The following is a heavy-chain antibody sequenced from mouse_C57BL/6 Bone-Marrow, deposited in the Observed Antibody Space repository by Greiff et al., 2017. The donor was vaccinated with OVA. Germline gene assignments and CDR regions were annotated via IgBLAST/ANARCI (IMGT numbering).Heavy chain of an antibody. CDR3: ARRRHLWYFDV. Sequence: QVQLQQPGAELVMPGASVKLSCKASGYTFTSYWMHWVKQRPGQGLEWIGEIDPSDSYTNYNQKFKGKSTLTVDKSSSPAYMQLSSLTSEDSAVYYCARRRHLWYFDVWGTGTTVTVSS. CDR1: GYTFTSYW. D-gene: IGHD3-2*01. V-gene: IGHV1-69*01. J-gene: IGHJ1*03. CDR2: IDPSDSYT.